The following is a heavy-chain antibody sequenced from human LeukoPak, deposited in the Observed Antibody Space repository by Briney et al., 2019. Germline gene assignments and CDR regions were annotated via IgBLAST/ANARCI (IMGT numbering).Heavy chain of an antibody. V-gene: IGHV3-7*04. Sequence: PGGSLRLSCTASTLTLNNYWMSWVRQAPGKGLEWVANIKPDGSAEHYVDSVKGRFTISRDNAKNSLYLQMNSLRAEDTAVYYCARDSLWSYDILTGHFGGDGYFQHWGQGTLVTVSS. CDR1: TLTLNNYW. D-gene: IGHD3-9*01. J-gene: IGHJ1*01. CDR2: IKPDGSAE. CDR3: ARDSLWSYDILTGHFGGDGYFQH.